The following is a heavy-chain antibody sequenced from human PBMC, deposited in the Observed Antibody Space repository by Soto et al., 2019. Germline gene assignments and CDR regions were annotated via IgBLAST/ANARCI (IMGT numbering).Heavy chain of an antibody. J-gene: IGHJ4*02. CDR3: ARPVDY. CDR2: INGDGDST. CDR1: GFPFSRYA. Sequence: DVQLLESGGGLVQPGGSLRLSCAASGFPFSRYAVTWVRQAPGKGLEWVSIINGDGDSTFYADSVKGRFTISRDNSKNTLYLQMNSLRAEDTAIYYCARPVDYWGQGTLVTVSP. V-gene: IGHV3-23*01.